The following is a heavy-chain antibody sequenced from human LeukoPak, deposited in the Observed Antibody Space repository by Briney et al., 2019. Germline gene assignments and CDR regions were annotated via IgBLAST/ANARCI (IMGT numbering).Heavy chain of an antibody. V-gene: IGHV1-24*01. CDR1: GYTLTELS. CDR2: FDPEDGET. CDR3: ARGLVDYDILTGSRLNWFDP. Sequence: ASVKVSCKVSGYTLTELSMHWVRQAPGKGLEWMGGFDPEDGETIYAQKFQGRVTMTEDTSTDTAYMELSSLRSEDTAVYYCARGLVDYDILTGSRLNWFDPWGQGTLVTVSS. J-gene: IGHJ5*02. D-gene: IGHD3-9*01.